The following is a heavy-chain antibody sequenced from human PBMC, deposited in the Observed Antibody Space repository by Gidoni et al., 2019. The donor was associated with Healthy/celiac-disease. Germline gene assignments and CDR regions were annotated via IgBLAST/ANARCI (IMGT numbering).Heavy chain of an antibody. CDR2: IKSDGSST. V-gene: IGHV3-74*01. CDR1: GFTFSSYW. J-gene: IGHJ6*02. D-gene: IGHD2-2*01. CDR3: ARDIVVVPAATWTYYYYGMDV. Sequence: EVQLVESGGGLVQPGGSLRLSCAASGFTFSSYWMPWVRQAPGKGLVWVSRIKSDGSSTSYADSVKGRFTISRDNAKNTLYLQMNSLRAEDTTVYYCARDIVVVPAATWTYYYYGMDVWGQGTTVTVSS.